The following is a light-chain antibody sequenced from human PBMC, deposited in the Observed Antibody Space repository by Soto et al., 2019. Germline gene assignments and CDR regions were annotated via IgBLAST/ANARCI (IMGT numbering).Light chain of an antibody. Sequence: QSALTQPASLSGSPGQSITISCTGTSSDIGAYDYVSWFQQHPGKAPKLMISEVNNRPSGVSNRFSGSKSGNTAYLTISGLQVEDEADYFCFSFTTTSTHVFGTGTNVTV. CDR2: EVN. V-gene: IGLV2-14*01. J-gene: IGLJ1*01. CDR1: SSDIGAYDY. CDR3: FSFTTTSTHV.